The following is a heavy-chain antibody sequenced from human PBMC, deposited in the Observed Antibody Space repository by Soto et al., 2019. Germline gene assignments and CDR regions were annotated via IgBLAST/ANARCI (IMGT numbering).Heavy chain of an antibody. Sequence: EVQLVESGGGLVQPGGSLRLSCAASGFTVSTNYMTWVRQAPGKGLEWVSLIYDGGRTYYVDSVKGRFTISRDNFKNTLNLQENSLRVEDTAVYYCASLHLRNGWLCGMDVWGQGPTVAVAS. CDR1: GFTVSTNY. V-gene: IGHV3-66*01. CDR2: IYDGGRT. J-gene: IGHJ6*02. D-gene: IGHD3-3*01. CDR3: ASLHLRNGWLCGMDV.